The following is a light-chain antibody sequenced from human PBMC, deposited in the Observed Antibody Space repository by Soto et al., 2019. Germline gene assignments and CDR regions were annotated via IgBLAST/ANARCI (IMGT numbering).Light chain of an antibody. CDR2: GAS. V-gene: IGKV1-39*01. CDR1: QTISSY. J-gene: IGKJ1*01. CDR3: QQSYNTPRT. Sequence: DIQMTQSPSSLSASVGDRVTITCRASQTISSYLNWYQQKPGKAPNLLIYGASSLQSGVPSRFSGSGSVTDFTLTISSLQPEDFATYYCQQSYNTPRTFGQGTKVEIK.